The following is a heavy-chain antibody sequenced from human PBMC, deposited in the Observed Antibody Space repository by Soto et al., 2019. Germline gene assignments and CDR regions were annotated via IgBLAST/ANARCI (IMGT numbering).Heavy chain of an antibody. CDR1: GGTFSGYA. CDR2: IIPLLGIT. Sequence: SVKVSCKASGGTFSGYAINWVRQAPGQGLEWMGGIIPLLGITDYGQKFQGRITIAADESTGTAYMDLRGLRSEDTAVYYCAKDPRSITGTTSSEDFQHWGQGTPVTVSS. J-gene: IGHJ1*01. CDR3: AKDPRSITGTTSSEDFQH. D-gene: IGHD1-20*01. V-gene: IGHV1-69*13.